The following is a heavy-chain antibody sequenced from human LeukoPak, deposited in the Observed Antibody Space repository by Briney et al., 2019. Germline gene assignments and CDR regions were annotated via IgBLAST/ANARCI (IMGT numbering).Heavy chain of an antibody. CDR2: IDPSDSYT. D-gene: IGHD5-12*01. J-gene: IGHJ4*02. V-gene: IGHV5-10-1*01. Sequence: PGEPLRISCKGSGYTFTNHWISWVRQMPGKRLELMGKIDPSDSYTNYSPSFQGHVTISADKSISTAYLQWSSLKASDTAMYYCARAPDSDSGYDYFDYWGQGTLVTVSS. CDR1: GYTFTNHW. CDR3: ARAPDSDSGYDYFDY.